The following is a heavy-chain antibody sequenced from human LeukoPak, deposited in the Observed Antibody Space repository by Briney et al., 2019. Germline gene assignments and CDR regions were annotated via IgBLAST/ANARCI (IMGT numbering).Heavy chain of an antibody. CDR1: GGSISYYY. CDR3: ARVEFDGIAAAGSLDY. V-gene: IGHV4-59*01. Sequence: SETLSLTCTVSGGSISYYYWSWIRQPPGKGLEWIGYIYYSGSTNYNPSLKSRVTISVDTSKNQFSLKVRSVTAADTAVYYCARVEFDGIAAAGSLDYWGQGTLVTVSS. D-gene: IGHD6-13*01. CDR2: IYYSGST. J-gene: IGHJ4*02.